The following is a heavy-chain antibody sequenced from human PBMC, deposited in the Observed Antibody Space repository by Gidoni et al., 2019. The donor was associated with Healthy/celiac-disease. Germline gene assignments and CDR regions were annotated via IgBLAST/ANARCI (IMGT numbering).Heavy chain of an antibody. J-gene: IGHJ4*02. D-gene: IGHD6-19*01. CDR3: ASSSGIDY. Sequence: QVQLVESGGGVVQPGGSLSLSCAASGFTFSSYGMHWVRQAPGKGLEWVAFIRYDGSNKYYADSVKGRFTISRDNSKNTLYLQMNSLRAEDTAVYYCASSSGIDYWGQGTLVTVSS. CDR2: IRYDGSNK. V-gene: IGHV3-30*02. CDR1: GFTFSSYG.